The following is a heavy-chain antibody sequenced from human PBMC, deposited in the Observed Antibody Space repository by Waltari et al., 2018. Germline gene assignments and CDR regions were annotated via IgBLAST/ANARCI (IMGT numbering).Heavy chain of an antibody. CDR2: ISSTGHYI. CDR1: GFPLGSYS. CDR3: ARGFWFTTVTTFTWFDP. J-gene: IGHJ5*02. D-gene: IGHD4-17*01. Sequence: EEQLVESGGDLVKPGGSLRLSCAGSGFPLGSYSMNWVRQAPGKGLEWVSSISSTGHYIYYADSVRGRFTISRDNANNSLYLQMNNLRADDTAIYYCARGFWFTTVTTFTWFDPWGQGTLVTVSS. V-gene: IGHV3-21*01.